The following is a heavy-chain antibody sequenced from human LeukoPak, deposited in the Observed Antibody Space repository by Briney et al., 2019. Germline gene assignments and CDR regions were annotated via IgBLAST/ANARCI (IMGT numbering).Heavy chain of an antibody. CDR2: INPNSGGT. Sequence: GASVKVSCKASGYTFTDYYIHWVRQTPGQGLEWMGRINPNSGGTNYAQKFQGRVTMTRDTSISTAYMESRRLRSDDTAVYYCARDFERPDYWGQGTLVTVSS. CDR3: ARDFERPDY. CDR1: GYTFTDYY. J-gene: IGHJ4*02. V-gene: IGHV1-2*06.